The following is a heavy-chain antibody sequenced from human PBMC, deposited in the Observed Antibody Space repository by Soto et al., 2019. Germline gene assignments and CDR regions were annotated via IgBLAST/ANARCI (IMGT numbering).Heavy chain of an antibody. CDR1: GFTFSSYA. CDR3: AKDRILRFGELSGFDL. CDR2: ISGSGGST. Sequence: GGSLRLSCAASGFTFSSYAMSWVRQAPGKGLEWVSAISGSGGSTYYADSVKGRFTISRDNSKNTLYLQMNSLRAEDTAVYYCAKDRILRFGELSGFDLWGRGTLVTVS. D-gene: IGHD3-10*01. J-gene: IGHJ2*01. V-gene: IGHV3-23*01.